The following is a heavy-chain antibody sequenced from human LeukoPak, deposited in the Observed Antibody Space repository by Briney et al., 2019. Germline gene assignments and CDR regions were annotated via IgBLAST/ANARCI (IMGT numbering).Heavy chain of an antibody. CDR2: NYYSGST. J-gene: IGHJ4*02. Sequence: PSQTLSLTCTVSGGSISSGGYYWSWIRQHPGKGLGWIGYNYYSGSTYYNPSLKSRVTISVDTSKNQFSLKLSSVTAADTAVYYCARVYSYGYYYFDYWGQGTLVTVSS. V-gene: IGHV4-31*03. CDR3: ARVYSYGYYYFDY. CDR1: GGSISSGGYY. D-gene: IGHD5-18*01.